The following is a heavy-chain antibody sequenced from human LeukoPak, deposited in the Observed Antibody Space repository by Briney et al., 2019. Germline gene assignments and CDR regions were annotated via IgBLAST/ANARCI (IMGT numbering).Heavy chain of an antibody. V-gene: IGHV4-38-2*02. CDR3: ARGNRNFRWFDP. D-gene: IGHD2/OR15-2a*01. J-gene: IGHJ5*02. CDR1: GYSISSGYY. Sequence: SETLSLTCSVSGYSISSGYYWGWIRQPPGKGLEWIGEINHSGSTNYNPSLKSRVTISVDTSKNQFSLKLSSVTAADTAVYYCARGNRNFRWFDPWGQGTLVTVSS. CDR2: INHSGST.